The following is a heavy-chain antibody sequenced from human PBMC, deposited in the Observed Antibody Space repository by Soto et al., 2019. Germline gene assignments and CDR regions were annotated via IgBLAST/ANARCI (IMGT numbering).Heavy chain of an antibody. CDR3: ARDPSIAAAGGGMDV. J-gene: IGHJ6*02. V-gene: IGHV3-33*01. D-gene: IGHD6-13*01. CDR1: GFTFSSYG. Sequence: SLRLSCAASGFTFSSYGMHWVRQAPGKGLEWVAVIWYDGSNKYYADSVKGRFTISRDNSKNTLYLQMNSLRAEDTAVYYCARDPSIAAAGGGMDVWGQGTTVTVSS. CDR2: IWYDGSNK.